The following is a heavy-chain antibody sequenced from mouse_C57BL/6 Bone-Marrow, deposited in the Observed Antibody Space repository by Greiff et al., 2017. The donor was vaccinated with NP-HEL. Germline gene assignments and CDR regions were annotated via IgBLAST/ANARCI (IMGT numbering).Heavy chain of an antibody. V-gene: IGHV1-82*01. CDR1: GYAFSSSW. J-gene: IGHJ1*03. D-gene: IGHD2-3*01. CDR2: IYPGDGDT. Sequence: QVQLQQSGPELVKPGASVKISCKASGYAFSSSWMNWVKQRPGKGLEWIGRIYPGDGDTNYNGKFKGKATLTADKSSSTAYMQLSSLTSEDSAVYSCARGADCYSWYFDVGGTGTAVTVSA. CDR3: ARGADCYSWYFDV.